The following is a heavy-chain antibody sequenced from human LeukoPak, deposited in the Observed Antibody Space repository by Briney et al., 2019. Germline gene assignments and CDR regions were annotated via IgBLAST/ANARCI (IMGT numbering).Heavy chain of an antibody. D-gene: IGHD5-12*01. CDR3: AKDRGYSGYESNWFDP. CDR1: EFSVGSNY. CDR2: IRYDGSNK. J-gene: IGHJ5*02. V-gene: IGHV3-30*02. Sequence: GGSLRLSCAASEFSVGSNYMTWVRQAPGKGLEWVAFIRYDGSNKYYADSVKGRFTISRDNSKNTLYLQMNSLRAEDTAVYYCAKDRGYSGYESNWFDPWGQGTLVTVSS.